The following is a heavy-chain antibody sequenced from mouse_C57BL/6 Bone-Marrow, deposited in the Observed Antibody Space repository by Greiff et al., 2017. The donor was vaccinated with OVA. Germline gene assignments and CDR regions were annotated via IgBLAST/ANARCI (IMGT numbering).Heavy chain of an antibody. V-gene: IGHV14-4*01. Sequence: EVKLVESGAELVRPGASVKLSCTASGFNIKDDYMHWVKQRPEQGLEWIGWIDPENGDTEYASKFQGKATITADTSTNTAYLQLSSLTSEDTAVYYCTTGAAYWGQGTLVTVSA. CDR1: GFNIKDDY. CDR2: IDPENGDT. CDR3: TTGAAY. J-gene: IGHJ3*01.